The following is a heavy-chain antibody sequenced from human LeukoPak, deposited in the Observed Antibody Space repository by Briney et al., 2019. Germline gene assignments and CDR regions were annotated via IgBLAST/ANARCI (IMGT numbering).Heavy chain of an antibody. V-gene: IGHV4-39*07. CDR1: GGSISSSSYY. Sequence: SETLSLTCTVSGGSISSSSYYWGWIRQPPGKGLEWIGSIYYSGSTYYNPSLKSRVTISVDTSKNQFSLKLSSVTAADTAVYYCARSGGRADYYYYYYTDVWGKGTTVTVSS. D-gene: IGHD1-26*01. J-gene: IGHJ6*03. CDR3: ARSGGRADYYYYYYTDV. CDR2: IYYSGST.